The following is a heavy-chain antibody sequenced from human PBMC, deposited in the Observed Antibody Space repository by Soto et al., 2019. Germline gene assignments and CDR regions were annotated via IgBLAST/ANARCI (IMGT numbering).Heavy chain of an antibody. J-gene: IGHJ4*02. D-gene: IGHD1-26*01. CDR3: ARGLSLSYWDLLHFPPPDY. V-gene: IGHV3-23*01. CDR2: ISGSGGST. Sequence: PGGSLRLSCAASGFTFSSYAMSWVRQAPGKGLEWVSAISGSGGSTYYADSVKGRFTISRDNSKNTLYLQMNSLRAEDTAVYYCARGLSLSYWDLLHFPPPDYWGQGTLVTVS. CDR1: GFTFSSYA.